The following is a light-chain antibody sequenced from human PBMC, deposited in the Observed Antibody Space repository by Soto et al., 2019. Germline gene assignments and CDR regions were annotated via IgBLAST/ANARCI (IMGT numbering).Light chain of an antibody. J-gene: IGKJ1*01. CDR2: LAS. CDR3: IQSLQTPRT. V-gene: IGKV2-28*01. CDR1: QSLLHSNGYTY. Sequence: DFVMTQSPLSLPVTPGEPASISCRSSQSLLHSNGYTYLDWYLQKPGQSPQLLIYLASNRAPGVPDRFSGSGSGTDFTLKISRVEAEDVGVYYCIQSLQTPRTFGQGTKVEIK.